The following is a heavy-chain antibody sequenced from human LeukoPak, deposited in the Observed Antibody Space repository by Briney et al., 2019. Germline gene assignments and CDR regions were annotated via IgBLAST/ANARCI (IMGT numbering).Heavy chain of an antibody. J-gene: IGHJ5*02. D-gene: IGHD3-10*01. CDR2: IVVGSGNT. Sequence: GTSVKVSCKASGFTFTSSAVQWVRQARGQRLEWIGWIVVGSGNTNYAQKFQERVTITRDMSTSTAYMELSSLRSEDTAVYYCAAESHNYYDSGSPDIGTWGQGTLVTVSS. V-gene: IGHV1-58*01. CDR3: AAESHNYYDSGSPDIGT. CDR1: GFTFTSSA.